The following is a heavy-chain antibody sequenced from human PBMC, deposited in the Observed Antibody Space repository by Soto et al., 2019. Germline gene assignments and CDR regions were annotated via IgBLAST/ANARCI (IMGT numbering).Heavy chain of an antibody. J-gene: IGHJ4*02. CDR1: GGSFSGYY. CDR3: ARGVEGSGNTRFDY. V-gene: IGHV4-34*01. Sequence: SETLSLTCAVYGGSFSGYYWSWIRQPPGKGLEWIGEINHSGSTNYNPSLKSRVTISVDTSKNQFSLKLSSVTAADTAVYYCARGVEGSGNTRFDYWGQGTQVTVSS. D-gene: IGHD6-19*01. CDR2: INHSGST.